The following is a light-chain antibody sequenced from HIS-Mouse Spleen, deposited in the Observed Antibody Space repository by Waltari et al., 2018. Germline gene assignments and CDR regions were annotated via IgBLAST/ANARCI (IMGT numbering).Light chain of an antibody. CDR1: SPNLGSNY. CDR2: RNN. V-gene: IGLV1-47*01. CDR3: AAWDDSLSGVV. Sequence: QSVLTQPPSESGTPGQRVTISCSGSSPNLGSNYVYWYQQLPGTAPKLLIYRNNQRPSGVPDRFSGSKSGTSASLAISGLRSEDEADYYCAAWDDSLSGVVFGGGTKLTVL. J-gene: IGLJ2*01.